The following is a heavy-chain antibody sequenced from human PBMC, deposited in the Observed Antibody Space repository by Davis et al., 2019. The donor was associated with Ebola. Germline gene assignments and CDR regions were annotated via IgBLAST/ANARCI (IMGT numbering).Heavy chain of an antibody. Sequence: PGGSLRLSCAASGFTFSSYAMSWVRQAPGKGLEWVSAISGSGGSTYYADSVKGRFTISRDNSKNTLYLQMNGLRAEDTAVYYCASSRSSTSVFYWGQGTLVTVSS. V-gene: IGHV3-23*01. CDR1: GFTFSSYA. CDR2: ISGSGGST. CDR3: ASSRSSTSVFY. D-gene: IGHD2-2*01. J-gene: IGHJ4*02.